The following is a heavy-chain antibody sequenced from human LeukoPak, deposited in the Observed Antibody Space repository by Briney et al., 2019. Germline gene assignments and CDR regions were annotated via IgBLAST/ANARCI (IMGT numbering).Heavy chain of an antibody. D-gene: IGHD1-26*01. CDR3: AKDSMATAGATVDYFDY. V-gene: IGHV3-30*02. Sequence: QPGGSLRLSCAASGFTFSSYGMHWVRQAPGKGLEWVAFIRYDGSNKYYADSVKGRFTISRDNSKNTLYLQMNSLRAEDTAVYYCAKDSMATAGATVDYFDYWGQGTLVTVSS. CDR2: IRYDGSNK. CDR1: GFTFSSYG. J-gene: IGHJ4*02.